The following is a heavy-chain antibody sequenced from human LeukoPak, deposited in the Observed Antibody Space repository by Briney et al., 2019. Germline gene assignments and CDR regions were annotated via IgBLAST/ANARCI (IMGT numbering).Heavy chain of an antibody. CDR1: GFTFSSFG. Sequence: GGPLRLSCAASGFTFSSFGMHWVRQAPGKGLEWVAVISYDGTKKYYADSVKGRFIISRDNSKNTLYLQMNSLRPEDTAVYYCAKDIGVAGVYYYYGLDVWGQGTTVTVSS. J-gene: IGHJ6*02. CDR2: ISYDGTKK. D-gene: IGHD6-19*01. CDR3: AKDIGVAGVYYYYGLDV. V-gene: IGHV3-30*18.